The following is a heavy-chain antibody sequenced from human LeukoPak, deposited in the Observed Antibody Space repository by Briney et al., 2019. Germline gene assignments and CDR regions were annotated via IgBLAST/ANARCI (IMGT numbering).Heavy chain of an antibody. Sequence: ASVKVSCKASGYTFTSYDINWVRQATGQGLEWMGWMNPNSGNTGYAQKFQGRVTMTRNTSISTAYMELSSLRSEDTAVYYCARVRSISYDVDVWGQGTTVTASS. D-gene: IGHD6-6*01. CDR2: MNPNSGNT. J-gene: IGHJ6*02. CDR1: GYTFTSYD. V-gene: IGHV1-8*01. CDR3: ARVRSISYDVDV.